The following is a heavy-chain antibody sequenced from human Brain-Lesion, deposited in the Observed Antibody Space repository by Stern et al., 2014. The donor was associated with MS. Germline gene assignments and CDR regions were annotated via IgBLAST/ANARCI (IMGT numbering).Heavy chain of an antibody. D-gene: IGHD5-18*01. J-gene: IGHJ4*02. CDR3: ARETGGYTYGDTDFFDY. CDR2: IYSSGGT. Sequence: QLQLQESGPGLVKPSQTLSLTCIVSGGSISSGSFYWNWIRQPAGKGLEWIGRIYSSGGTNYNPYLKSRVTISGDTSKNQFSLKMISMTAADTAVYYCARETGGYTYGDTDFFDYWGQGALVTVSS. CDR1: GGSISSGSFY. V-gene: IGHV4-61*02.